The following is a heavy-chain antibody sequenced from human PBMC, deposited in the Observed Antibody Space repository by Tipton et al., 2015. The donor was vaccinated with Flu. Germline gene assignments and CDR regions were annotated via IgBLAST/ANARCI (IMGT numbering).Heavy chain of an antibody. D-gene: IGHD2-15*01. Sequence: TLSLTCAVYGGSFSSHYWSWIRQPPGKGLEWIGEINPSGSTNYNPSLKSRVTISGDTSKNQVSLKLSSVTAADTAVYYCAAHCSGSSCSHAFDIWGQGTMVTVSS. V-gene: IGHV4-34*01. J-gene: IGHJ3*02. CDR1: GGSFSSHY. CDR3: AAHCSGSSCSHAFDI. CDR2: INPSGST.